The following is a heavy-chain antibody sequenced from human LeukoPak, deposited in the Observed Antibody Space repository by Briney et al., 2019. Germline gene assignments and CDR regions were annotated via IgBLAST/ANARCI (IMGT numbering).Heavy chain of an antibody. CDR1: GFTFSSYS. Sequence: PGGSLRLSCAASGFTFSSYSMHWVRQAPGKGLEWVADISYDGSNKYNADSVKGRFTISRDNSKNTLYLQMNSLRIEDTAVYYCAREMVTHRIGLDYWGQGTLVTVSS. CDR2: ISYDGSNK. CDR3: AREMVTHRIGLDY. V-gene: IGHV3-30*04. D-gene: IGHD5-18*01. J-gene: IGHJ4*02.